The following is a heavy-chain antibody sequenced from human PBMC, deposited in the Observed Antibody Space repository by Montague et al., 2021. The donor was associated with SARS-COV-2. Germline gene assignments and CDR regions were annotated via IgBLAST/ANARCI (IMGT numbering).Heavy chain of an antibody. CDR3: ARSSILGAHRFDY. CDR1: GGSISSSNW. J-gene: IGHJ4*02. V-gene: IGHV4-4*02. D-gene: IGHD3-16*01. Sequence: TLSLTCAVSGGSISSSNWWSWVRQPPGKGLEWIGEIYHSGNTNYNPSLQSRFTISVDKSKNQFSLRLSSVTAADTAVYYCARSSILGAHRFDYWGQGTLVTVSS. CDR2: IYHSGNT.